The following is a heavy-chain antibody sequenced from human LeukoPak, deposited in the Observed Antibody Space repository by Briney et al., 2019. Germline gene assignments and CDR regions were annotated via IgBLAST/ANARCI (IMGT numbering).Heavy chain of an antibody. CDR3: ATDGRSSGWYGFDY. D-gene: IGHD6-19*01. J-gene: IGHJ4*02. Sequence: GGSLRLSCAASGFTFTTSWMHWVRQAPGKGLEWVSSITSPVGRMYYADSLKGRITISRDNARSTLYLQMNSLRAEDTAVYYCATDGRSSGWYGFDYWGQGILVTVSS. CDR2: ITSPVGRM. V-gene: IGHV3-21*01. CDR1: GFTFTTSW.